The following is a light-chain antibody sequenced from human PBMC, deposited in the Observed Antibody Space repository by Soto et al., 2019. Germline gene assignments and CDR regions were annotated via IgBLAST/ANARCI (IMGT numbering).Light chain of an antibody. J-gene: IGKJ4*01. CDR2: DAS. Sequence: EIVFTQSPGTLSFSPGERATLSCRASQSVSSSYLAWYQQKPGQAPRLLIYDASSRATGIADRFSGSGSGTDFTLIISRLEPEDFAVYYCQQYGSSPLTFGGGTKVDIK. CDR1: QSVSSSY. CDR3: QQYGSSPLT. V-gene: IGKV3-20*01.